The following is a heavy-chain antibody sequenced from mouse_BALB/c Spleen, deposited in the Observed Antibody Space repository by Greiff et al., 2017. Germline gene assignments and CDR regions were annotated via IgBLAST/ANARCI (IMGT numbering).Heavy chain of an antibody. D-gene: IGHD1-1*01. CDR3: AREGYYGSSSWFAY. V-gene: IGHV5-4*02. J-gene: IGHJ3*01. CDR1: GFTFSDYY. CDR2: ISDGGSYT. Sequence: EVMLVESGGGLVKPGGSLKLSCAASGFTFSDYYMYWVRQTPEKRLEWVATISDGGSYTYYPDSVKGRFTISRDNAKNNLYLQMSSLKSEDTAMYYCAREGYYGSSSWFAYWGQGTLVTVSA.